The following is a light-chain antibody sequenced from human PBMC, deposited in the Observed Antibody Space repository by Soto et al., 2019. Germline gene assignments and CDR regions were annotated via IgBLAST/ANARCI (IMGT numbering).Light chain of an antibody. J-gene: IGLJ1*01. V-gene: IGLV2-11*01. CDR1: SSDVGGYNY. CDR2: DVS. CDR3: CSYAGTYSSFV. Sequence: QSVLTQPRSVSGSPGQSVTISCTGTSSDVGGYNYVSWYQEHPGRAPTLMIYDVSIRPSGVPDRFSGSKSGNTASLTISGLLAEDEADYYCCSYAGTYSSFVFGSGTKVTVL.